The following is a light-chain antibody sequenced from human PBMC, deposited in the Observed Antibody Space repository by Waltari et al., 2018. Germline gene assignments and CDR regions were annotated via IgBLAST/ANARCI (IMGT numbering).Light chain of an antibody. J-gene: IGKJ5*01. CDR3: QESSSVSSIT. CDR1: QNIIAH. V-gene: IGKV1-39*01. Sequence: DIQMTQSPSSLSASIGDTVSITCRASQNIIAHVNWYQQKPGIAPNLLIYAAASLRSGVSSRFRGSGSVTEFTLTICNLRPEDYATYYCQESSSVSSITFGQCTRL. CDR2: AAA.